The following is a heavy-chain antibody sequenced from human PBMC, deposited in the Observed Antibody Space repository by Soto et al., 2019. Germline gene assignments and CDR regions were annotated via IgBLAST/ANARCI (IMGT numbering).Heavy chain of an antibody. V-gene: IGHV5-51*01. CDR1: GYSFTSYW. J-gene: IGHJ3*02. Sequence: PGESLKISCKGSGYSFTSYWIGWVRQMPGKGLEWMGIIYPGDSDTRYSPSFQGQVTISADKSISTAYLQWSSLKASDTAMYYCARPEGYSSPHGAFDIWGQGTMVTVSS. D-gene: IGHD6-13*01. CDR2: IYPGDSDT. CDR3: ARPEGYSSPHGAFDI.